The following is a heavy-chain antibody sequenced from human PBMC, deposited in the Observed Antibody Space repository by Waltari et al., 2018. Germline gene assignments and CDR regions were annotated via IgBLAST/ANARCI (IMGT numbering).Heavy chain of an antibody. D-gene: IGHD6-13*01. J-gene: IGHJ6*03. CDR1: GYTFTGYY. CDR3: AREGYSSSWYKYYYYYYYMDV. V-gene: IGHV1-2*02. Sequence: QVQLVQSGAEVKKPGASVTVSCKASGYTFTGYYMHWVRQAPGQGIEWLGWITPNSGGTNYAQKFQGRDTMTKETSISTADMELSRLRSDDTAVYYCAREGYSSSWYKYYYYYYYMDVWGKGTTVTVSS. CDR2: ITPNSGGT.